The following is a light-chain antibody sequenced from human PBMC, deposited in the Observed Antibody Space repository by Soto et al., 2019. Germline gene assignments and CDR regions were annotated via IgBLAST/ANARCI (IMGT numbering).Light chain of an antibody. CDR1: QSVSSSS. V-gene: IGKV3D-20*02. Sequence: EVVMTQSPATLSVSPGERVTLSCRASQSVSSSSLAWYQQKPGQAPRLLIYGASSRATGIPDRFSGSGSGTDFTLTISRLEPEDFAVYYCQQRSNWPALTFGGGTKVDI. CDR3: QQRSNWPALT. CDR2: GAS. J-gene: IGKJ4*01.